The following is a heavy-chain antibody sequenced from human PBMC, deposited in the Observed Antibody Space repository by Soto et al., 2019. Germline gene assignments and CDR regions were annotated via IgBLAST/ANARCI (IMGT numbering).Heavy chain of an antibody. V-gene: IGHV3-23*01. CDR2: ISGSGGST. D-gene: IGHD6-19*01. Sequence: EVQLLESGGGLVQPGGSLRLSCAASGFTFSSYAMSWVRQAPGKGLEWVSAISGSGGSTYYADSVKGRFTISRDNSKNTLYLQMNSLRAEDTAVFYCARDPGSGWPPFDYWGQGTLVTVSS. CDR1: GFTFSSYA. J-gene: IGHJ4*02. CDR3: ARDPGSGWPPFDY.